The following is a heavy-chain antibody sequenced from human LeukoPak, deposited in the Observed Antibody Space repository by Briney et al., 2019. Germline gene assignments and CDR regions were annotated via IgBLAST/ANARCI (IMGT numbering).Heavy chain of an antibody. D-gene: IGHD3-3*01. Sequence: PSQTLSLTCTVSGGSISSGGYYWSWIRQPPGKGLEWIGYIYHSGSTYYNPSLKSRVTISVDRSKNQFSLKLSSVTAADTAVYYCARAAGFELRFLPGEWFDPWGQGTLVTVSS. CDR3: ARAAGFELRFLPGEWFDP. V-gene: IGHV4-30-2*01. CDR1: GGSISSGGYY. J-gene: IGHJ5*02. CDR2: IYHSGST.